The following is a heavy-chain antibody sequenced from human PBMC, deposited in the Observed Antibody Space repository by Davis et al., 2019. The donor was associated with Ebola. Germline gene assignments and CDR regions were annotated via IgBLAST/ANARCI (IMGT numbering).Heavy chain of an antibody. D-gene: IGHD3-10*01. CDR3: ARLSFGEVGFDY. CDR1: GYTFTDYY. J-gene: IGHJ4*02. CDR2: INAHNNDT. Sequence: ASVKVSCKASGYTFTDYYIHWVRQAPGQGLEWMGRINAHNNDTNYARKFQGRVTMTRDTSTSTVYMELSRLTSDDTGVYYCARLSFGEVGFDYWGQGTLVTVSS. V-gene: IGHV1-2*05.